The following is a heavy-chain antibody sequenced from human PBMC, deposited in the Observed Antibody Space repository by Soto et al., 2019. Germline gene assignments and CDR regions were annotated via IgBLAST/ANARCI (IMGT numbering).Heavy chain of an antibody. V-gene: IGHV4-59*01. CDR3: ARSLYSGSYLHFDY. Sequence: SETLSLTCAAYGGSFSGYYWSWIRQPPGKGLEWIGYMYNTGSTVYNPSFKSRVTISVDTSKNQFSLKLSSVTAADTAVYYCARSLYSGSYLHFDYWGQGTLVTVSS. CDR2: MYNTGST. D-gene: IGHD1-26*01. J-gene: IGHJ4*02. CDR1: GGSFSGYY.